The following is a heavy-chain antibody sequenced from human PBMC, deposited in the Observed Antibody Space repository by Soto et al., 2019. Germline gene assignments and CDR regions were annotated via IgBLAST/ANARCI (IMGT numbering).Heavy chain of an antibody. CDR2: IYYSGST. V-gene: IGHV4-59*01. CDR3: ARINYYYYYYAMDF. Sequence: SETLSLTCTVSGGSISSYYWSWIRQPPGKGLEWIGYIYYSGSTNYNPSLKSRVTISVDTSKNQFSLKLSSVTAADTAVYYCARINYYYYYYAMDFWGQGTTVTV. CDR1: GGSISSYY. J-gene: IGHJ6*02.